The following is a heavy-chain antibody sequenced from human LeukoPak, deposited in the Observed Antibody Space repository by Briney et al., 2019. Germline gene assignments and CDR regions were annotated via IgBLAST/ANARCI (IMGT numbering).Heavy chain of an antibody. CDR3: ARAMAVIYSYGKQDY. J-gene: IGHJ4*02. CDR2: ITASGGNT. V-gene: IGHV3-23*01. D-gene: IGHD5-18*01. Sequence: GGSLRLSCAASGFTFSSYAMTWVRQAPGKGLEWVSSITASGGNTYYADSVKGRFTISRDNSKNTFYLQMNSLRAEDTAVYYCARAMAVIYSYGKQDYWGQGTMVTVSS. CDR1: GFTFSSYA.